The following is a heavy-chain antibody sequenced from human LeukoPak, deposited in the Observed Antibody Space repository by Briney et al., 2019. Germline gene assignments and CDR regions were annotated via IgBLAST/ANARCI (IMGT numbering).Heavy chain of an antibody. Sequence: GGSLRLSCAASGFIFSSHAMHWVRQAPGKGLEYVSAIGNNGDTTYYANSVKGRFTISRDNSKNTLYLEMGSLRAEDMAVYYCARDLTNGWHYFDYWGQGTLVTVSP. D-gene: IGHD6-19*01. CDR2: IGNNGDTT. CDR1: GFIFSSHA. CDR3: ARDLTNGWHYFDY. J-gene: IGHJ4*02. V-gene: IGHV3-64*01.